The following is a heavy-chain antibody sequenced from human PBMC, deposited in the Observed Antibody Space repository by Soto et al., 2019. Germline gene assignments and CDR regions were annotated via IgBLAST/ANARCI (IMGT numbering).Heavy chain of an antibody. Sequence: GSLRLSCAASGFTFTSYSMNWVRQAPGKGLEWVSYIRGTTHYADSVKGRFTVSRDNARSSLYLQMNSLRADDTAVYYCARDDSFAFDIWGQGTMVTVSS. CDR1: GFTFTSYS. D-gene: IGHD2-21*01. CDR2: IRGTT. CDR3: ARDDSFAFDI. J-gene: IGHJ3*02. V-gene: IGHV3-48*01.